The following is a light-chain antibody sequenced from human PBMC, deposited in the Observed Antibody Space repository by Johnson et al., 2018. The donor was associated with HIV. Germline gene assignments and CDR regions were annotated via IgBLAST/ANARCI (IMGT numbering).Light chain of an antibody. V-gene: IGLV1-44*01. CDR2: RNN. CDR3: EAWDDSLNGYV. J-gene: IGLJ1*01. CDR1: SSNIGSNT. Sequence: QSMLTQSPSASGTPGQRVTISCSGSSSNIGSNTVNWYQQLPGTAPKLLIYRNNQRPSGVPDRFSGSKSGTSASLAISGLQAEDEADYYCEAWDDSLNGYVFGTGTKVTV.